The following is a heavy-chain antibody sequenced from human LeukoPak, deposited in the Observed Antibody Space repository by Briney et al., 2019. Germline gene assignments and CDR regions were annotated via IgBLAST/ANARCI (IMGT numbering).Heavy chain of an antibody. V-gene: IGHV4-34*01. D-gene: IGHD1-1*01. CDR1: GGSFSADY. CDR2: INHSGST. Sequence: PSETLSLTCGVYGGSFSADYWSWIRQPPGKGLEWIGEINHSGSTNYNPSLKNRVTFSVDTSKTQFSLKLTSVAAADTALYYCATGRGNENYWGQGTLVTVSS. J-gene: IGHJ4*02. CDR3: ATGRGNENY.